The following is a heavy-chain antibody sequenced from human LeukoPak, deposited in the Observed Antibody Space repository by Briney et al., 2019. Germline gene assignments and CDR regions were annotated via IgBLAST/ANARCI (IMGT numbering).Heavy chain of an antibody. CDR3: ASRASSGWYYYYYYMDV. CDR1: GFTFSSYW. CDR2: IKQDGSER. V-gene: IGHV3-7*01. Sequence: PGGSLRLSCAVSGFTFSSYWMSWVRQAPGKGLEWVANIKQDGSERYYVDSLKGRFTISRDNAKNSLYLQMNSLRAEDTAVYYCASRASSGWYYYYYYMDVWGKGTTVTVSS. D-gene: IGHD6-19*01. J-gene: IGHJ6*03.